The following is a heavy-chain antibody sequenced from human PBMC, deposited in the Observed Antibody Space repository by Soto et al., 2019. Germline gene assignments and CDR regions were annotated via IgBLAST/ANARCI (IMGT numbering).Heavy chain of an antibody. J-gene: IGHJ4*02. CDR2: ISGSGGST. Sequence: PGGSLRLSCAASGFTFSSYAMSWVRQAPGKGLEWVSAISGSGGSTYYADSVKGQFTISRDNSKNTLYLQMNSLRAEDTAVYYCAKVGIGGLYYDFWSGYFYFDYWGQGTLVTVSS. CDR3: AKVGIGGLYYDFWSGYFYFDY. CDR1: GFTFSSYA. D-gene: IGHD3-3*01. V-gene: IGHV3-23*01.